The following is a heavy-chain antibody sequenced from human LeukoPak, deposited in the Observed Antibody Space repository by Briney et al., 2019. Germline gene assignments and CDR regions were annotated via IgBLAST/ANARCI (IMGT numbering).Heavy chain of an antibody. CDR2: ISSSSSYI. CDR3: AKDWGVTMIVVVISQFDAFDI. D-gene: IGHD3-22*01. Sequence: GGSLRLSCAASGFTFSSYSMNWVRQAPGKGLEWVSSISSSSSYIYYADSVKGRFTISRDNSKNTLYLEMNSLRAEDTAVYYCAKDWGVTMIVVVISQFDAFDIWGQGTVVTVSS. V-gene: IGHV3-21*04. CDR1: GFTFSSYS. J-gene: IGHJ3*02.